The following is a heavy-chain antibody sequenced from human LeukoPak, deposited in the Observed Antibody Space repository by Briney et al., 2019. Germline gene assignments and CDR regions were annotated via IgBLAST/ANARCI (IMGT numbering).Heavy chain of an antibody. D-gene: IGHD3-10*01. CDR3: AREGSSYAPSAPFFFDF. Sequence: GGSLRLSCSASTFALSSYEMNWVRQAPGKGLEWVSYISRSGSTIYYADSVKGRFTFSRDNAEGSLFLQMNSLRAEDTAVYYCAREGSSYAPSAPFFFDFWGQGTLVTVSS. J-gene: IGHJ4*02. CDR1: TFALSSYE. V-gene: IGHV3-48*03. CDR2: ISRSGSTI.